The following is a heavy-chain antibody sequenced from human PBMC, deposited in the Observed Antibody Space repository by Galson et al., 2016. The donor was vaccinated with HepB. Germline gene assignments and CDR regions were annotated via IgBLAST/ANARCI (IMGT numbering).Heavy chain of an antibody. CDR3: ARDHFYDSRGYYLDY. J-gene: IGHJ4*02. CDR2: IKSNGDTT. Sequence: SLRLSCAASGFTFSTYTMHWVRQAPGRGPEYVSAIKSNGDTTYYANSVKGRFTISRDNSKNTLYLQMGSLRAEDTAIYYCARDHFYDSRGYYLDYWGREPWPPSPQ. V-gene: IGHV3-64*01. CDR1: GFTFSTYT. D-gene: IGHD3-22*01.